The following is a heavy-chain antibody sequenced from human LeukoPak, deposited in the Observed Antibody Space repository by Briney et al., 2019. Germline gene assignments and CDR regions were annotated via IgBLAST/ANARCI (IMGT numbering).Heavy chain of an antibody. CDR3: AKDNYYDSSGYYGEYFQH. J-gene: IGHJ1*01. D-gene: IGHD3-22*01. Sequence: GGSLRLSCAASGFTFSSYAMSWVRQAPGKGLEWVSGISGSGDSTYYADSVKGRFTISRDNSENTLSLQMNSLRAGDTAVYYCAKDNYYDSSGYYGEYFQHWGQGTLVTVSS. CDR2: ISGSGDST. CDR1: GFTFSSYA. V-gene: IGHV3-23*01.